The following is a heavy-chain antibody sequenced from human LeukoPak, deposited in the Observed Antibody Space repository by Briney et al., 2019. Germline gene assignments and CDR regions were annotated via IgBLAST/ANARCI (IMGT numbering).Heavy chain of an antibody. D-gene: IGHD5-12*01. CDR3: ARVSDAFDYFFDS. Sequence: GGSLSLSCAASGFAFSTYSMNWVRQAPGKGLEWVSSVSRSSRFIFYADSVQGRFTISRDDAKDSLFLQMNSLRGEDTAVYYCARVSDAFDYFFDSWGQGTLVTVSS. J-gene: IGHJ4*02. CDR1: GFAFSTYS. V-gene: IGHV3-21*01. CDR2: VSRSSRFI.